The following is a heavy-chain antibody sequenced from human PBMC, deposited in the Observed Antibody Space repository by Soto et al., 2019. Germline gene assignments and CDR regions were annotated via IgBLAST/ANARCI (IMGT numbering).Heavy chain of an antibody. V-gene: IGHV1-18*01. Sequence: ASVKVSCKASGYTFTSYGISGVRQAPGQGLEWMGWISAYNGNTNYAQKLQGRVTMTTDTSMSTAYMELRSLRSDDTAVYYCARGRHYYDSSGYLAQGAFDIWGQGTMVTVS. CDR1: GYTFTSYG. D-gene: IGHD3-22*01. CDR2: ISAYNGNT. J-gene: IGHJ3*02. CDR3: ARGRHYYDSSGYLAQGAFDI.